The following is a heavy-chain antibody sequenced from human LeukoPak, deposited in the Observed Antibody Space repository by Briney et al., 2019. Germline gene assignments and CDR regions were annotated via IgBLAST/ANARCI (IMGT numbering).Heavy chain of an antibody. CDR3: AKHSGSYFIYYVDS. V-gene: IGHV3-23*01. J-gene: IGHJ4*02. CDR2: ISGSAYNS. CDR1: GFTFSSYG. Sequence: GGSLRLSCAASGFTFSSYGMSWVRQAPGKGLEWVSTISGSAYNSYYADSVKGRFTISRDNSANTLYLQMNSLRAEDTALYYCAKHSGSYFIYYVDSWGQENLLTVSS. D-gene: IGHD1-26*01.